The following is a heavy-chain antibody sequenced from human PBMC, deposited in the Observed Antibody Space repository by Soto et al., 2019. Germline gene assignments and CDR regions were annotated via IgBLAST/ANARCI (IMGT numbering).Heavy chain of an antibody. J-gene: IGHJ3*02. CDR2: INAGNGNT. D-gene: IGHD3-16*02. V-gene: IGHV1-3*01. Sequence: XSVKVSCKASGYTFTSYAMHWVRQAPGQRLEWMGWINAGNGNTKYSQKFQGRVTITRDTSASTAYMELSSLRFEDTAVYFCATAIADDAFDIWGRGTMVTASS. CDR3: ATAIADDAFDI. CDR1: GYTFTSYA.